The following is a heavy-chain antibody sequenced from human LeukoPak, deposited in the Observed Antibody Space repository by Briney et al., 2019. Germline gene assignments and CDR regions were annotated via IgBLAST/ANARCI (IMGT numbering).Heavy chain of an antibody. J-gene: IGHJ1*01. Sequence: GGSLRLSCAASGFTFSIYSMNWVRQAPGKGLEWVSGISPSGDITYYTDSVRGRFTISRDNFKNTLSLQVNSLRAEDTAMYYCAKDDDWGRYKHWGQGTLVTVSS. CDR2: ISPSGDIT. V-gene: IGHV3-23*01. CDR1: GFTFSIYS. CDR3: AKDDDWGRYKH. D-gene: IGHD3-16*01.